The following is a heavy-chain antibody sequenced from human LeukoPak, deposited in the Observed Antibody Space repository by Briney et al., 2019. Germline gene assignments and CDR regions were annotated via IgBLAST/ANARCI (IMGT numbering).Heavy chain of an antibody. Sequence: GGSLRLSCAASGFTFSSYGMHWVRQAPGKGLEWVAVIWYDGSNKYYADSVKGRFTISRDNSKNTLYLQMNSLRAEDTAVYYCARDREGYYDSSGYYVSGYFDYWGQGTLVTVSS. CDR1: GFTFSSYG. V-gene: IGHV3-33*01. J-gene: IGHJ4*02. CDR3: ARDREGYYDSSGYYVSGYFDY. CDR2: IWYDGSNK. D-gene: IGHD3-22*01.